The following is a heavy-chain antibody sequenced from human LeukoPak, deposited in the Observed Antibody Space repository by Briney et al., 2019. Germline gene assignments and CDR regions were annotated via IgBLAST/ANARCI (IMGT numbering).Heavy chain of an antibody. Sequence: ASVKVSCKASGYTLTGYYMDWVRQAPGQGLEWMGRINPNSGGANYAQKFQGRVTVTRDTSISTAYMELIRLRSDDTAVYSCASAPMPYDAFDIWGQGTKVTVSS. D-gene: IGHD2-2*01. CDR2: INPNSGGA. V-gene: IGHV1-2*06. J-gene: IGHJ3*02. CDR3: ASAPMPYDAFDI. CDR1: GYTLTGYY.